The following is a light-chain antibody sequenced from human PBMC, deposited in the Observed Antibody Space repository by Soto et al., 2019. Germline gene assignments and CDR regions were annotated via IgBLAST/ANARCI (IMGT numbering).Light chain of an antibody. J-gene: IGKJ5*01. CDR1: QDIGSA. CDR2: DAS. Sequence: AIPLTQSPSSLSASVGDRVTVSCRAGQDIGSALTWYQQKPGKAPKLLIFDASDLASGVPSRFRGSGSGTDFTLTITNLQPDDFATYYCQQFHTYPLTFGQGTRLDIK. V-gene: IGKV1-13*02. CDR3: QQFHTYPLT.